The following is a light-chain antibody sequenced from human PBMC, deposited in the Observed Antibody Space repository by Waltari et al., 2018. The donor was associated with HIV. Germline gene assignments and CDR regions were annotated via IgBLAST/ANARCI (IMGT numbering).Light chain of an antibody. CDR1: SSTIGAGYD. CDR2: GNS. V-gene: IGLV1-40*01. Sequence: QSVLTPPPSVSGAPGQRVTIPCTGSSSTIGAGYDVHWYQQLPGTAPKLLIYGNSNRPSGVPDRFSGSKSGTSASLAITGLLAEDEADYYCQSYDSSLSVWVFGGGTKLTVL. CDR3: QSYDSSLSVWV. J-gene: IGLJ3*02.